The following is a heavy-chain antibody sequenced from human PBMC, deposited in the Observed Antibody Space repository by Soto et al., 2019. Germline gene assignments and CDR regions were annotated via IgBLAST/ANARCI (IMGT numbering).Heavy chain of an antibody. CDR3: ARGLAARPVGYFDY. D-gene: IGHD6-6*01. Sequence: QVQLQQWGAGLLKPSETLSLTCAVYGGSFSGYYWSWIRQPPGKGLEWIGEINHSGSTNYNPSLKSRVTISVDTSKNQFSLKLSSVTAADTAVYYCARGLAARPVGYFDYWGQGTLVTVSS. CDR2: INHSGST. CDR1: GGSFSGYY. V-gene: IGHV4-34*01. J-gene: IGHJ4*02.